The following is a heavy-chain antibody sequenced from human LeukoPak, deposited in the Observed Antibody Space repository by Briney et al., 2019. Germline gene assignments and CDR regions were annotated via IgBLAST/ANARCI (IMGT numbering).Heavy chain of an antibody. CDR1: GGTFSSYA. Sequence: GASVKVSCKDSGGTFSSYAISWVRQAPGQGLEWMGGIIPIFGTANYAQKFQGRVTITADESTSTAYMELSSLRSEDTAVYYCAREYHSSGWSYYFDYWGQGTLVTVSS. D-gene: IGHD6-19*01. CDR2: IIPIFGTA. CDR3: AREYHSSGWSYYFDY. V-gene: IGHV1-69*13. J-gene: IGHJ4*02.